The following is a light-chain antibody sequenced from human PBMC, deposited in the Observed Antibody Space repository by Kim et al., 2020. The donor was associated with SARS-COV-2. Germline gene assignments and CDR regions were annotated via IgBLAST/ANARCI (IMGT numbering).Light chain of an antibody. J-gene: IGKJ2*01. CDR1: QNIASW. Sequence: IQMTQSPSTLSASVGDRVTITCRASQNIASWLAWYQQKPGKAPKYLFYDATTLKSGVPSRFSGRGSGTQFTLTITSLQPDDLATYYCQQYSSYSYTFGQGTKLEI. V-gene: IGKV1-5*01. CDR2: DAT. CDR3: QQYSSYSYT.